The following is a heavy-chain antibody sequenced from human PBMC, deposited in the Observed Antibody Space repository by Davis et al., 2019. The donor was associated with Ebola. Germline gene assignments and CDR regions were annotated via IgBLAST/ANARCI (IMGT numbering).Heavy chain of an antibody. Sequence: GESLKISCAASGFTFSGYWMHWVRQAPGKGLVWVSRINSDGRNTNYADSVKGRFTISRDNAKNTLYLQVSRLRAEDTAVYFCSTGYSNSWYSFDYWGQGTLVTVSS. CDR2: INSDGRNT. CDR3: STGYSNSWYSFDY. CDR1: GFTFSGYW. D-gene: IGHD6-13*01. V-gene: IGHV3-74*01. J-gene: IGHJ4*02.